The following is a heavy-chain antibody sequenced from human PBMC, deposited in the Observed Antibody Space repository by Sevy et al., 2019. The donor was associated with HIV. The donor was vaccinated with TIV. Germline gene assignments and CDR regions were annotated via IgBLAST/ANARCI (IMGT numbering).Heavy chain of an antibody. J-gene: IGHJ6*02. CDR3: ATEYLDSWGGPISFYFGMDV. Sequence: ASVKVSCKASGYTFTEYYIHWVRQAPGQGLEWVGWIDPKSGDSKSAQRFKGRVTMAGDTSIGAAYMELNRLRSDDTALLYCATEYLDSWGGPISFYFGMDVWGQGTTVTVSS. CDR2: IDPKSGDS. V-gene: IGHV1-2*02. CDR1: GYTFTEYY. D-gene: IGHD3-3*01.